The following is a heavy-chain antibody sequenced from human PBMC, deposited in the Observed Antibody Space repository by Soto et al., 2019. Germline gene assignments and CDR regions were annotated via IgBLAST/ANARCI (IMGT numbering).Heavy chain of an antibody. CDR2: INHSGST. J-gene: IGHJ4*02. V-gene: IGHV4-34*01. CDR3: AIFIAAAGEILDY. Sequence: QVQLQQWGAGLLKPSETLSLTCAVYGGSFSGYYWSWIRQPPGKGLEWIGEINHSGSTNYNPSLKSRVTISVDTSKNQFSLKLSSVTAADTAVYYCAIFIAAAGEILDYWGQGTLVTVS. CDR1: GGSFSGYY. D-gene: IGHD6-13*01.